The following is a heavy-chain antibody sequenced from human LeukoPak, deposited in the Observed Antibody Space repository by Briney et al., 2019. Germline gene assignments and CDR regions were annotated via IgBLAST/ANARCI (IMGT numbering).Heavy chain of an antibody. CDR1: GGSISSGGYY. CDR2: IYHSGST. V-gene: IGHV4-30-2*01. Sequence: SQTLSLTCTVSGGSISSGGYYWSWIRQPPGKGLEWIGYIYHSGSTYYNPSLKSRVTISVDRSKNQFSLKLSSVTAADTAVYFCRASDDAFDIWGQGTMVTVSS. CDR3: RASDDAFDI. J-gene: IGHJ3*02.